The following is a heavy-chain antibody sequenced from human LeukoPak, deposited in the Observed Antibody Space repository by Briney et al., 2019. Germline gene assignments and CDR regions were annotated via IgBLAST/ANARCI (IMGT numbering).Heavy chain of an antibody. V-gene: IGHV1-18*04. CDR1: GYTFTGYY. J-gene: IGHJ3*02. D-gene: IGHD4-11*01. CDR2: ISAYNGNT. CDR3: AQTTSSAFDI. Sequence: ASVKVSCKASGYTFTGYYMHWVRQAPGQGLEWMGWISAYNGNTNYAQKLQGRVTMTTDTSTSTAYMELRSLRSDDTAVYYCAQTTSSAFDIWGQGTMVTVSS.